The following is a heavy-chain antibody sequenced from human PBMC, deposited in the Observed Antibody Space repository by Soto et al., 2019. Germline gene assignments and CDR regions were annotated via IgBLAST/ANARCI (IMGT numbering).Heavy chain of an antibody. CDR2: INDRGNI. V-gene: IGHV4-34*01. J-gene: IGHJ6*03. D-gene: IGHD3-10*01. CDR3: ARGLVLWFGELARRGGYYYYMDV. Sequence: QVQLQQWGAGLLKPSETLSLTCAVYGGSFSGYQWTWIRQTPGKGLEWIGEINDRGNINYNPSLKSRVTISVDTAKRRISLRLSSVTAADTAGYYCARGLVLWFGELARRGGYYYYMDVWGKRTAVTVSS. CDR1: GGSFSGYQ.